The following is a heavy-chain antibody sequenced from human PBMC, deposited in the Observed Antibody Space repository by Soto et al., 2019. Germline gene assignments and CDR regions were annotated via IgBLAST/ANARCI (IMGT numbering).Heavy chain of an antibody. CDR1: GYTFTSYA. J-gene: IGHJ6*02. CDR2: INAGNGNT. D-gene: IGHD2-15*01. CDR3: ARSLGYCSGGSCYSGGYYYYGMDV. Sequence: PVEVSCKASGYTFTSYAMHWVRQAHGQRLEWMGWINAGNGNTKYSQKFQGRVTITRDTSASTAYMELSSLRSEDTAVYYCARSLGYCSGGSCYSGGYYYYGMDVWGQGTTVTGSS. V-gene: IGHV1-3*01.